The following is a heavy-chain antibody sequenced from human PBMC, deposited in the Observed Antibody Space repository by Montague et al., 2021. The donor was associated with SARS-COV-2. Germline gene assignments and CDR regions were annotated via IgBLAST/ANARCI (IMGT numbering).Heavy chain of an antibody. CDR2: ISGSGGST. D-gene: IGHD6-13*01. V-gene: IGHV3-23*01. Sequence: SLRLSYAASGFTFSYYVMSWVRQAPGKGLEWVSAISGSGGSTYYADSXXGRFTISRDNSENTLYLQMNNLRAEDTAVYYCANRGIAAAGSYRYYFDYWGQGTLVTVSS. J-gene: IGHJ4*02. CDR1: GFTFSYYV. CDR3: ANRGIAAAGSYRYYFDY.